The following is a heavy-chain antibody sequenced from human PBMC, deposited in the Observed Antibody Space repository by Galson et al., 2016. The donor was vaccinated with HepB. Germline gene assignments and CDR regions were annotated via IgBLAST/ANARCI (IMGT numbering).Heavy chain of an antibody. CDR2: ISGNGVSV. J-gene: IGHJ2*01. CDR3: VRDLIGSSFRIRWYFDL. CDR1: GFTFFSYA. D-gene: IGHD6-6*01. V-gene: IGHV3-23*01. Sequence: SLRLSCAASGFTFFSYAMYWVRQSPGKGLEWVSVISGNGVSVYYADSVKGRFTISRDNSKNMLYLQMSSLRAEDTAVYFCVRDLIGSSFRIRWYFDLWGRGTQVTVSS.